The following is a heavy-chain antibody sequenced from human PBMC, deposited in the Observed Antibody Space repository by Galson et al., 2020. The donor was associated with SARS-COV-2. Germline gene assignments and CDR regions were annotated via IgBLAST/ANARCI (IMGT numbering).Heavy chain of an antibody. J-gene: IGHJ2*01. CDR3: ARDYGDYSSDWYFDL. CDR1: SDSIRSSSYY. Sequence: SETLSLTCTVSSDSIRSSSYYWGWIRQPPGKGLEWIGSISYSGSTYYNPSLKSRVTISVDTSKNHFSLNLSSVTAADTAVYYCARDYGDYSSDWYFDLWGRGTLVTVSS. D-gene: IGHD4-17*01. CDR2: ISYSGST. V-gene: IGHV4-39*02.